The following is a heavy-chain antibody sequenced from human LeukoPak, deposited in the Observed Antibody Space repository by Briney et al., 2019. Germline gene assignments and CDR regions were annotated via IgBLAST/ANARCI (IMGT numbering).Heavy chain of an antibody. CDR3: ARRGYGDYAPFDH. J-gene: IGHJ4*02. CDR1: GFTVSTNY. Sequence: GGSLRLSCAVSGFTVSTNYMSGVPQAPGRGLERVSVIYSGGSTHYADSVRGRFTISRDNSKNTLYLQMNSLGAEDTAVYYCARRGYGDYAPFDHWGQGTLVTVSS. CDR2: IYSGGST. D-gene: IGHD4-17*01. V-gene: IGHV3-66*04.